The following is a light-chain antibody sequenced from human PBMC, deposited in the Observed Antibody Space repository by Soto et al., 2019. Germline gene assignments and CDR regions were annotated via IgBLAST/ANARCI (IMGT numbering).Light chain of an antibody. CDR3: HQAST. Sequence: EIVLTQSPGTLSLSPGDRATLSCRASQSVSSSYLAWYQQKPRQAPRLLIYGASSRATGIPDRFSGSGSGTEFTLTISRLEPEDYEVDYCHQASTFGQGTNLEIK. CDR1: QSVSSSY. CDR2: GAS. V-gene: IGKV3-20*01. J-gene: IGKJ2*01.